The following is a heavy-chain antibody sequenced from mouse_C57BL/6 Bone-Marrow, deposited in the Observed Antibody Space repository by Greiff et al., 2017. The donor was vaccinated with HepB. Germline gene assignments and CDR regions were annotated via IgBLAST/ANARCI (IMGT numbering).Heavy chain of an antibody. V-gene: IGHV1-55*01. CDR2: IYPGSGST. CDR1: GYTFTSYW. Sequence: VQLQQPGAELVKPGASVKMSCKASGYTFTSYWITWVKQRPGQGLEWIGDIYPGSGSTNYNEKFKSKATLTVDTSSSTAYMQLSSLTSEDSAVYYCARSQQLRLKGDYWGQGTTLTVSS. CDR3: ARSQQLRLKGDY. J-gene: IGHJ2*01. D-gene: IGHD3-2*02.